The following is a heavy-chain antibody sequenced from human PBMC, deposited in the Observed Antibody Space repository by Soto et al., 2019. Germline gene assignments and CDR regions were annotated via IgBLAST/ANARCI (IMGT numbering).Heavy chain of an antibody. CDR3: AAVDPYSGYDSEHFDY. D-gene: IGHD5-12*01. J-gene: IGHJ4*02. CDR1: GFTFTSSA. V-gene: IGHV1-58*02. CDR2: IVVGSGNT. Sequence: SVKVSCKASGFTFTSSAMQWVRQARGQRLEWIGWIVVGSGNTNYAQKFQERVTITRDMSTSTAYMELSSLRSEDTAVYYCAAVDPYSGYDSEHFDYWGQGTLVTVSS.